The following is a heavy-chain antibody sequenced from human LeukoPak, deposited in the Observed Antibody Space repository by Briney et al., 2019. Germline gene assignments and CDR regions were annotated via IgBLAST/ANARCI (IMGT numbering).Heavy chain of an antibody. J-gene: IGHJ4*02. V-gene: IGHV1-46*01. D-gene: IGHD3-22*01. CDR1: GYTFTSYY. CDR3: ARAGYITMIVAAHHD. Sequence: ASVKVSCKASGYTFTSYYMHWVRQAPGQGLEWMGIINPSGGSTSYAQKFQGRVTMTRDMSTSTAYMELRSLRSDDTAVYYCARAGYITMIVAAHHDWGQGTLVTVSS. CDR2: INPSGGST.